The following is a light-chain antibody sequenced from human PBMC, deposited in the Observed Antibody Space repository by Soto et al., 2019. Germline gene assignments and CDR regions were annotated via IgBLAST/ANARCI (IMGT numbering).Light chain of an antibody. V-gene: IGLV3-21*02. CDR2: DDG. CDR3: QVWDSSSGPYV. CDR1: NIGNKN. Sequence: SYELTQPPSVSVAPGQTAKITCGGNNIGNKNVHWYQQKPGQAPVLVIYDDGDRPSGIPERFSGSNSGNTATLTISRVVAGDEADYYCQVWDSSSGPYVFGTGTKLTVL. J-gene: IGLJ1*01.